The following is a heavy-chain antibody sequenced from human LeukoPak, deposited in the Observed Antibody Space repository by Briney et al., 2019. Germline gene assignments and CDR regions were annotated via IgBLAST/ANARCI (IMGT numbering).Heavy chain of an antibody. J-gene: IGHJ4*02. CDR2: TSSDGRSK. CDR1: GITFSSYV. D-gene: IGHD6-6*01. Sequence: AGGSLRLSCEASGITFSSYVMRWVRQAPGKGLEWVAVTSSDGRSKHYADSVKGRFTISTDSSKTTLYLQMNSLTPEDTAVYYCARDLVSYSSSPLHWGQGTLVTVSS. V-gene: IGHV3-30*04. CDR3: ARDLVSYSSSPLH.